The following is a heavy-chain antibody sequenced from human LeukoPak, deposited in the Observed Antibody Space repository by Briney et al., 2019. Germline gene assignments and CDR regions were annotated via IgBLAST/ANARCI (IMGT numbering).Heavy chain of an antibody. CDR3: ASALRSSPGAFDI. CDR2: ISSSGSTI. D-gene: IGHD3-16*02. V-gene: IGHV3-48*03. CDR1: GVTFSSYE. Sequence: GGSLRLSCAASGVTFSSYEMNWVRQAPGKGLEGGSYISSSGSTIYYADSAKGRFTISRDNAKTSLYLQMNSLRAEDTAVYYCASALRSSPGAFDIWGQGTMVTVSS. J-gene: IGHJ3*02.